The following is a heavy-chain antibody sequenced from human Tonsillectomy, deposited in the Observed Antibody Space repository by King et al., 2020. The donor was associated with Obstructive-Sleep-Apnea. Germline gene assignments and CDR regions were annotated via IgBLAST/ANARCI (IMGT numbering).Heavy chain of an antibody. Sequence: QLVQSGAEVKKPGASVKVSCKASGYTFTSYGISWVRQAPGQGLEWMGWISAYNGNTNYAQKLQGRVTMTTDTSTSTAYMELRSLRSDDTAVYYGARAATDYDFWSCYYPEWPFDYWGQGTLVTVSS. CDR2: ISAYNGNT. V-gene: IGHV1-18*04. J-gene: IGHJ4*02. D-gene: IGHD3-3*01. CDR1: GYTFTSYG. CDR3: ARAATDYDFWSCYYPEWPFDY.